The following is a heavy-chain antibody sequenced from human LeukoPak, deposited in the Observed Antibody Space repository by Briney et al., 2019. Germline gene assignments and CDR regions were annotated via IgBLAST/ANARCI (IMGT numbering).Heavy chain of an antibody. CDR1: NGDINNYY. CDR3: ARSESGVQHFQHYFYIDA. V-gene: IGHV4-59*01. D-gene: IGHD2-2*01. Sequence: PSETLSLTCTVSNGDINNYYWSWVRQPPGKGLEWIGYIYYRGSTKYNPSLKSRVTISIDTSNDQVSLRLTSVTAADTAVYYCARSESGVQHFQHYFYIDAWGKGTTVTVSS. CDR2: IYYRGST. J-gene: IGHJ6*03.